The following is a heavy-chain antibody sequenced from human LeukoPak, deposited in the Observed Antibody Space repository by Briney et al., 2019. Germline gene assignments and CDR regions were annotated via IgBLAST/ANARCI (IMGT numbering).Heavy chain of an antibody. V-gene: IGHV4-34*01. D-gene: IGHD3-10*01. CDR1: GGSFSGYY. Sequence: SETLSLTCAIYGGSFSGYYWSWIRQPPGKGLEWIGEINHSGSTNYNPSLKSRVTISLDTTKKQFSLKLSTVTAADTAVYYCARRVRGVITPLDYWGQGTLVTVSS. CDR2: INHSGST. J-gene: IGHJ4*02. CDR3: ARRVRGVITPLDY.